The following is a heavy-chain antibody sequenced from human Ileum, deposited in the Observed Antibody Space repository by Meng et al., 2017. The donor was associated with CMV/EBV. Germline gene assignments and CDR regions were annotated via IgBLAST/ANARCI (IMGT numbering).Heavy chain of an antibody. D-gene: IGHD1-1*01. CDR3: TAGTGRTDCDY. CDR2: FKSKRVGGTI. J-gene: IGHJ4*02. V-gene: IGHV3-15*01. CDR1: GFTFTDGY. Sequence: VEVGAGLVTPWASLILSCTASGFTFTDGYMTWVRKAPGKGLDWVGRFKSKRVGGTIDYAAAVKGRFTISRDDSKNTLYLQMNSLKAEDTGVYYCTAGTGRTDCDYWGQGTLVTVSS.